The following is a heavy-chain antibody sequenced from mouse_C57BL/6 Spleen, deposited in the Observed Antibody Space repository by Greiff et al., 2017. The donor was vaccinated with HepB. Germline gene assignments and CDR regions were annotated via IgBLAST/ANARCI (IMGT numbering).Heavy chain of an antibody. CDR1: GYTFTSYW. CDR2: IYPGRGST. D-gene: IGHD1-1*01. CDR3: ARSRDYYGCSWNDD. V-gene: IGHV1-55*01. J-gene: IGHJ2*01. Sequence: VQLQQPGAELVKPGASVKMSCKASGYTFTSYWINWVKQRPGQGLEWIGDIYPGRGSTNYNEKFKSKATLTVDTSSSTAYMQLSSLTSDDSSVYYCARSRDYYGCSWNDDWGQGTTLTVSS.